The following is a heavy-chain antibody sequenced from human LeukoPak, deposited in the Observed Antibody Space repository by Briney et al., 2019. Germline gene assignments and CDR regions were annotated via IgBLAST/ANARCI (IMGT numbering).Heavy chain of an antibody. Sequence: QPGGSLRLSCAASGFTFSNYEMKWVRQAPGEGLEWVSYIGSSGTLMYYADSVKGRFTISRDNAKNSLHLQMNSLRAEDTAVYYCARGWAGNYWGQGTLVTVSS. V-gene: IGHV3-48*03. CDR2: IGSSGTLM. J-gene: IGHJ4*02. CDR3: ARGWAGNY. D-gene: IGHD6-19*01. CDR1: GFTFSNYE.